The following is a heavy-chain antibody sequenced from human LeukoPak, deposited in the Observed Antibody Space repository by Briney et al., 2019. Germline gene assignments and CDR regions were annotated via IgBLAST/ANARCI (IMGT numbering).Heavy chain of an antibody. Sequence: SATLSLTCTVSGGGVTTGGHFWSWIRQHPGKGLEWIGDTYYRGSSYYNPSLETRVTISLDTSKNQVSLNLGSVTAADTAVYYCERGTVEEYYFYYMDVWGKGATVTVS. CDR2: TYYRGSS. J-gene: IGHJ6*03. CDR3: ERGTVEEYYFYYMDV. D-gene: IGHD6-19*01. CDR1: GGGVTTGGHF. V-gene: IGHV4-31*03.